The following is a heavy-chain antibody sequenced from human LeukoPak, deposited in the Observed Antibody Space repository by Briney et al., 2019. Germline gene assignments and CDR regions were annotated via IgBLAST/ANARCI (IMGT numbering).Heavy chain of an antibody. D-gene: IGHD3-16*01. CDR2: IKQDGSEK. Sequence: QAGGSLRLSCAASGFTFSSYWMSWVRQAPGKGLEWVANIKQDGSEKYYVDSVKGRFTISRDNAKNSLYLQMNSLRAEVTAVYYCARVVITFHMDVWGQGTTVTVSS. CDR3: ARVVITFHMDV. J-gene: IGHJ6*02. V-gene: IGHV3-7*01. CDR1: GFTFSSYW.